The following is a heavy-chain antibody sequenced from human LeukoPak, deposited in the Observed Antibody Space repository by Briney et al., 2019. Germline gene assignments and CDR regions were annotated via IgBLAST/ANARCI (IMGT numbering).Heavy chain of an antibody. D-gene: IGHD3-10*01. J-gene: IGHJ4*02. Sequence: PGGSLRLSCAASGFTVSANYMSWVRQAPGKGLEWVSVMYRDGTTYYTESVKGRFTLSRGYSRSTLYLQMNSLRAEDTAVYYCASGSGVYMFFDCWGQGTLVTVSS. CDR1: GFTVSANY. CDR3: ASGSGVYMFFDC. V-gene: IGHV3-53*01. CDR2: MYRDGTT.